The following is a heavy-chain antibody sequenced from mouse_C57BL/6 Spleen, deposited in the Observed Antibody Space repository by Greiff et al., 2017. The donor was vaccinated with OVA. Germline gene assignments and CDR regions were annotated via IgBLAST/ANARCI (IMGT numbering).Heavy chain of an antibody. CDR3: TRYYGNYGAY. V-gene: IGHV1-15*01. Sequence: QVQLQQSGAELVRPGASVTLSCKASGYTFTDYEMHWVKQTPVHGLEWIGAIDPETGGTAYNQKFKGKAILTADKSSSTAYMELRSLTSEDSAVYYCTRYYGNYGAYWGQGTLVTVSA. D-gene: IGHD2-1*01. J-gene: IGHJ3*01. CDR1: GYTFTDYE. CDR2: IDPETGGT.